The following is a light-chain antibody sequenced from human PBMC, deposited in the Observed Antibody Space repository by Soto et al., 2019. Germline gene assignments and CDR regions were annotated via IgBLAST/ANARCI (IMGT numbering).Light chain of an antibody. V-gene: IGKV1-5*03. CDR3: QQCSTFSRT. Sequence: DIQMTQSPSTLSASVGDRVTITCRASQSISVWLAWYQQKPGKAPNLLIYKASSLKSGVPSRFSGSGSGTEFTLTISSLQPDDFATYFCQQCSTFSRTFGQGTKVEIK. J-gene: IGKJ1*01. CDR1: QSISVW. CDR2: KAS.